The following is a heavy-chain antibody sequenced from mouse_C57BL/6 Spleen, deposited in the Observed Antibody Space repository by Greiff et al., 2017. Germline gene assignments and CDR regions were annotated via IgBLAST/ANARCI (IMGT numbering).Heavy chain of an antibody. V-gene: IGHV1-50*01. CDR2: IDPSDSYT. CDR1: GYTFTSYW. J-gene: IGHJ2*01. CDR3: ARRGGNYFDY. Sequence: QVQLQQPGAELVKPGASVKLSCKASGYTFTSYWMQWVKQRPGQGLEWIGEIDPSDSYTNYNQQFKGKATFTVDTSSSTAYMQLSSLTAEDSAVYYCARRGGNYFDYWGQGTTLTVSS.